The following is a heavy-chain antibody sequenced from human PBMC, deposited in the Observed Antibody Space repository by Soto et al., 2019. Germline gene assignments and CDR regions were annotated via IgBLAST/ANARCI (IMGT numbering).Heavy chain of an antibody. CDR2: MNPNSGNT. CDR1: GYTFTSYD. J-gene: IGHJ3*02. CDR3: ARVPHELGISAFDI. V-gene: IGHV1-8*01. D-gene: IGHD7-27*01. Sequence: ASVKVSCKASGYTFTSYDINWVRQATGQGLEWMGWMNPNSGNTGYAQKFQGRVTMTRNTSISTAYMELSSLRSEDTAVYYCARVPHELGISAFDIWGQGTMVTVSS.